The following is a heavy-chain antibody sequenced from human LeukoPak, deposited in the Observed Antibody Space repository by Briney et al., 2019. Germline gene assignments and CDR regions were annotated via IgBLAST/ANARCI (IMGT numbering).Heavy chain of an antibody. V-gene: IGHV3-7*03. J-gene: IGHJ4*02. CDR3: ARVSRGPHPYYYDSSGYMDY. CDR1: GFTFSSYW. CDR2: IKQDGSEK. Sequence: GGSLRLSCAASGFTFSSYWMSWVRQAPGKGLEWVANIKQDGSEKYYVDSVKGRFTISRDNAKNSLYLQMNSLRAEDTAVYYCARVSRGPHPYYYDSSGYMDYWGQGTLVTVSS. D-gene: IGHD3-22*01.